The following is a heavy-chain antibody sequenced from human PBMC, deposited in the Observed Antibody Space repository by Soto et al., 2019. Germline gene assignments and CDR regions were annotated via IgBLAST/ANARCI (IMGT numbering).Heavy chain of an antibody. J-gene: IGHJ6*02. CDR2: IMPVFPTP. CDR1: GGTFSTSA. CDR3: ARDKDRQQLGGNYYYILDV. V-gene: IGHV1-69*12. D-gene: IGHD3-3*02. Sequence: QVQLVQSGAEVKKPGSSVKVSCKASGGTFSTSAISWVRQAPGQGLEWVGGIMPVFPTPDYAQKFQGRVTITADGSTTTAYLELTSLRTDDTAVYYCARDKDRQQLGGNYYYILDVWGQGTAITVSS.